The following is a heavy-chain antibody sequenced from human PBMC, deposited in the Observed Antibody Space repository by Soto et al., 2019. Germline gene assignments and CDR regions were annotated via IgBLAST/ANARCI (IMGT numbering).Heavy chain of an antibody. CDR2: IYYSGST. CDR1: GGSISSGGYY. Sequence: SETLSLTCTVSGGSISSGGYYWSWIRQHPGKGLEWIGYIYYSGSTYYNPSLKSRVTISVDTSKNQFSLKLSSVTAADTAVYYCARDLRISNDAFDIWGQGTMVPVSS. J-gene: IGHJ3*02. CDR3: ARDLRISNDAFDI. V-gene: IGHV4-31*03. D-gene: IGHD7-27*01.